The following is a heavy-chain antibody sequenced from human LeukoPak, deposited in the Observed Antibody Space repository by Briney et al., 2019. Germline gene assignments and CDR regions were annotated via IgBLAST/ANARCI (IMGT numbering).Heavy chain of an antibody. CDR1: GYTFPSYW. Sequence: GESLKISCKGSGYTFPSYWIAWVRQMPGKGLEWMGIIYPGDSHIRYSPSFEGQVTISADKSINTAYLQWRRLKTSDTAMYYCATSGWPDPEAAFDIWGQGTRVTVS. CDR2: IYPGDSHI. D-gene: IGHD6-19*01. CDR3: ATSGWPDPEAAFDI. V-gene: IGHV5-51*01. J-gene: IGHJ3*02.